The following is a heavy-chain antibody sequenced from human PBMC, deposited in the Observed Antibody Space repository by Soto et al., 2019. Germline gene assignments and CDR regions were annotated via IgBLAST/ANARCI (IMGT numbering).Heavy chain of an antibody. V-gene: IGHV3-23*01. D-gene: IGHD1-1*01. CDR1: GFTFSSYA. J-gene: IGHJ3*02. CDR2: ISGSGGST. CDR3: ACSLYNWNDFFGSPITISAFDI. Sequence: GGSLRLSCAASGFTFSSYAMSWVRQAPGKGLEWVSAISGSGGSTYYADSVKGRLTISRDNSKNTRYLQMNSLRSGDTAVYYCACSLYNWNDFFGSPITISAFDIWGQGTMVTVSS.